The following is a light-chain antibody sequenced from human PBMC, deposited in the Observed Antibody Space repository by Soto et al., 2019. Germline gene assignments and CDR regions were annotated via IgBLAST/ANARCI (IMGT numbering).Light chain of an antibody. Sequence: DFQMTQSASSLSASVGDRFTITCRASQSISSSLNWYQQKPGKAPELLIYAASSLQSGVPSRFSGSGSGTDFTLSINSLQPEDSASYYCQQYYNSVLTFGGGTKVDI. CDR3: QQYYNSVLT. CDR2: AAS. CDR1: QSISSS. J-gene: IGKJ4*01. V-gene: IGKV1-39*01.